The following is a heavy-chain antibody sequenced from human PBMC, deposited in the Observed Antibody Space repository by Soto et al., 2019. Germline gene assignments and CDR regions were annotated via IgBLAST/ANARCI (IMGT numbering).Heavy chain of an antibody. CDR1: GGSIRSYY. V-gene: IGHV4-59*08. CDR2: IYYSGSA. D-gene: IGHD6-19*01. CDR3: ARHEWGAIKSSDWIDY. J-gene: IGHJ4*02. Sequence: PSETLSLTCTVSGGSIRSYYWSWIRQPPGKGLEWIGYIYYSGSANYNPSLQSRVTISIDTSKNQFSLKLSSVTASDTAVYYCARHEWGAIKSSDWIDYWGQGTLVTVSS.